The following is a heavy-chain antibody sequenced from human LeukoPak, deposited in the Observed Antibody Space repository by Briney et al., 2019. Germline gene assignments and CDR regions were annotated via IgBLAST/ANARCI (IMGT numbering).Heavy chain of an antibody. J-gene: IGHJ2*01. Sequence: PGGSLRLSCGASGFSFSNYWMHWVRQAPGKGLVWVSRMNNDGSGTTYADSVRGRFTISRDNAKNTLYLQMNSLRVEDTAVYFCAREIMVSREWYFDLWGRGTLVTVAS. V-gene: IGHV3-74*01. CDR3: AREIMVSREWYFDL. CDR2: MNNDGSGT. CDR1: GFSFSNYW. D-gene: IGHD2-21*01.